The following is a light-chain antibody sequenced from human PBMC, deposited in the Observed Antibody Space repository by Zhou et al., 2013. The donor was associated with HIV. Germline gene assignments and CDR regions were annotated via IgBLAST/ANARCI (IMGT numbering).Light chain of an antibody. Sequence: DIQMTQSPASLSASVGDRVTISCRASQDISNFLAWYQQKPGKVPQSLIYGASSLRSGVPSRFSGSGFGTDFTLTISSLQPEDFVTYYCQQSYSTPYSFGQGTKLEIK. CDR2: GAS. CDR3: QQSYSTPYS. CDR1: QDISNF. V-gene: IGKV1-27*01. J-gene: IGKJ2*03.